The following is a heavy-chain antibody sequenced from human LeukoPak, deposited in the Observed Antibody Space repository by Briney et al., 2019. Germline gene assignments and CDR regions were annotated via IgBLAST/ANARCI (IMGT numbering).Heavy chain of an antibody. Sequence: PSQTLSLTCTVSGGSISSYYWSWIRQPAGGGLEWIGRIYTSGSTNYNPSLKSRVTMSVDTSKKQFSLKLSSVTAADTAVNYCARDKLLWFGELLPCDYWGQGTLVTVSS. J-gene: IGHJ4*02. D-gene: IGHD3-10*01. CDR2: IYTSGST. CDR3: ARDKLLWFGELLPCDY. CDR1: GGSISSYY. V-gene: IGHV4-4*07.